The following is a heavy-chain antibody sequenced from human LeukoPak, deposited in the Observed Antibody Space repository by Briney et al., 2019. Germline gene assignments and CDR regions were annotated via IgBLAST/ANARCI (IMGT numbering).Heavy chain of an antibody. CDR2: ISSNSKYI. J-gene: IGHJ5*02. CDR1: GFTFSDSY. CDR3: ARDGSIAVKNWFDP. V-gene: IGHV3-21*01. Sequence: GGSLRLSCAASGFTFSDSYMTWVRQAPGKGLEWVSSISSNSKYIYYADSVKGRFTISRDNAKNSLYLQMNSLRAEDTAVYYCARDGSIAVKNWFDPWGQGTLVTVSS. D-gene: IGHD6-19*01.